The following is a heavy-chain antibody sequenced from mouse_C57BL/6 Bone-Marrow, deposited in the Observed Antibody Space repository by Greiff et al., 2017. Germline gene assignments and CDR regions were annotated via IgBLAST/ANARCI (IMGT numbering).Heavy chain of an antibody. Sequence: VQLQESGAELARPGASVKMSCKASGYTFTSYTMHWVKQTPGQGLEWIGYINPSSGYTKYNQKFKDKATLTADKSSSTAYMQLSSLASEDSAVYYCARGDYYGSVFAYWGQETLVTVS. CDR3: ARGDYYGSVFAY. CDR2: INPSSGYT. V-gene: IGHV1-4*01. D-gene: IGHD1-1*01. CDR1: GYTFTSYT. J-gene: IGHJ3*01.